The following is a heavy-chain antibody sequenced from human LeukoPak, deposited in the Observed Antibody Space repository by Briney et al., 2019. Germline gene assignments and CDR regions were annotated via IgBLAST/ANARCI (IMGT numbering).Heavy chain of an antibody. CDR3: ARGYSSCYPPYYFDY. Sequence: SETLSLTCTVSSDSISSYYWSWIRQPPGKGLEWIGFIYYSGSTNYNPSLRSRVTISVDTPKNQFSLKLSSVTAADTAVYYCARGYSSCYPPYYFDYWGQGTLVTVSS. D-gene: IGHD3-22*01. CDR1: SDSISSYY. J-gene: IGHJ4*02. V-gene: IGHV4-59*12. CDR2: IYYSGST.